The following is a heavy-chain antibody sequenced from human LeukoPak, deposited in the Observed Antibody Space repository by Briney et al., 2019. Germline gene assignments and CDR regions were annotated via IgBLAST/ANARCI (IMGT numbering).Heavy chain of an antibody. CDR1: GGSISTNNW. V-gene: IGHV4-4*02. CDR2: IHHSGST. D-gene: IGHD3-16*01. J-gene: IGHJ6*03. Sequence: SGTLSLTCAVSGGSISTNNWWTWVRQPPGKGLEWIGEIHHSGSTDYNPSLKSRVTISPDKSKNQFSLTLTSVTAADTAVYYCARRFGGYPLLWAYYYMDVWGKGTTVTVSS. CDR3: ARRFGGYPLLWAYYYMDV.